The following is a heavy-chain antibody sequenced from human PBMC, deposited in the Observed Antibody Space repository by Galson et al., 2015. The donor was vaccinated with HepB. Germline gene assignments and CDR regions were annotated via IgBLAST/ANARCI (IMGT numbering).Heavy chain of an antibody. CDR3: AREYCSGGSCYSGGGSLDI. Sequence: QSGAEVKKPGESLKISCKASGYSFTSQWIAWVRQMPGKGPEWMGIIYPSDSETRYSPSFQGQVTISADKSISTAYLQWSSLTASDTAIYYCAREYCSGGSCYSGGGSLDIWGQGTMVTVSS. CDR1: GYSFTSQW. J-gene: IGHJ3*02. V-gene: IGHV5-51*01. D-gene: IGHD2-15*01. CDR2: IYPSDSET.